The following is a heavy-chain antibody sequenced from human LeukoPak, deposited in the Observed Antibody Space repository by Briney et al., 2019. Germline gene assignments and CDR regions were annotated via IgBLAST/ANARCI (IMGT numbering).Heavy chain of an antibody. CDR2: INHSGST. J-gene: IGHJ4*02. Sequence: SETLSLTCAVYGGSFSGYYWSWIRQPPGKGLEWIGEINHSGSTNYNPSLKSRVTISVDTSKNQFSLKLSSVTAADTAVYYCARGLKFGGSYCHPGSDFDYWGQGTLVTVSS. CDR1: GGSFSGYY. D-gene: IGHD1-26*01. CDR3: ARGLKFGGSYCHPGSDFDY. V-gene: IGHV4-34*01.